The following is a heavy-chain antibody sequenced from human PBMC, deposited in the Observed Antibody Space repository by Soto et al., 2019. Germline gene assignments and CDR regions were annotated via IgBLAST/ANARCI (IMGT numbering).Heavy chain of an antibody. Sequence: SETLSLTCTFSVASTINYYWSWIRQPPGKGLEWIGYIYHSGSTYYNPSLKSRVTISADTSETQFSLKLNSVSAADTAVYYCARGPSGDKVDYWGQGIQVTVSS. D-gene: IGHD7-27*01. CDR3: ARGPSGDKVDY. CDR2: IYHSGST. J-gene: IGHJ4*02. V-gene: IGHV4-4*09. CDR1: VASTINYY.